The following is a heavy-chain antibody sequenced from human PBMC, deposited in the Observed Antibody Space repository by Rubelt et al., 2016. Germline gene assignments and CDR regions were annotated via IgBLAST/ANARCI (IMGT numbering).Heavy chain of an antibody. CDR3: ARDGPTESPC. CDR1: GGSVSSTGYY. D-gene: IGHD4-11*01. V-gene: IGHV4-61*03. CDR2: IYNSGST. J-gene: IGHJ4*02. Sequence: QVQLQESGPGLVKPSETLSLTCTVSGGSVSSTGYYWSWIRQPPGKGLEWIGYIYNSGSTDYNPSLTSRFTISVDTSKNHFSLKLRSGTAAYTAVYYCARDGPTESPCWGQGTLVTVSS.